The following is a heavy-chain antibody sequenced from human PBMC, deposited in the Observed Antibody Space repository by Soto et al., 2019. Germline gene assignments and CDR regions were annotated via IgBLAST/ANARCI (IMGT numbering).Heavy chain of an antibody. CDR3: ARGRAPEWELDVYGMDV. Sequence: SVKVSCKASGGTFSSYAISWVRQAPGQGLEWMGGIIPIFGTANYAQKFQGRVTITADESTSTAYMELSSLRSEDTAVYYCARGRAPEWELDVYGMDVWGQGTTVTVSS. CDR1: GGTFSSYA. D-gene: IGHD1-26*01. CDR2: IIPIFGTA. V-gene: IGHV1-69*13. J-gene: IGHJ6*02.